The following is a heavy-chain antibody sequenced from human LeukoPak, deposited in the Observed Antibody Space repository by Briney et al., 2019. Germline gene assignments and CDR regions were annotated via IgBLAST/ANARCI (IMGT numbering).Heavy chain of an antibody. D-gene: IGHD6-19*01. J-gene: IGHJ6*02. CDR1: GGSFSGYY. Sequence: SETLSLTCAVYGGSFSGYYWSWIRQPPGKGLEWIGEINHSGSTNYNPSLKSRVTISVDTSKNQFSLKLSSVTAADTAVYYCARGWEQWLVRYYYGMDVWGQGTTVIVSS. CDR3: ARGWEQWLVRYYYGMDV. CDR2: INHSGST. V-gene: IGHV4-34*01.